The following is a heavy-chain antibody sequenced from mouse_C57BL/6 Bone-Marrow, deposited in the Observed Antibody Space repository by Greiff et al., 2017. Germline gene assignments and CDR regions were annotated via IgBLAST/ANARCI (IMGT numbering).Heavy chain of an antibody. J-gene: IGHJ2*01. CDR1: GFTFSNYW. CDR3: TDTVTKGFDY. CDR2: IRLKSDNYAT. D-gene: IGHD2-12*01. V-gene: IGHV6-3*01. Sequence: EVKLMESGGGLVQPGGSMKLSCVASGFTFSNYWMNWVRQSPEKGLEWVAQIRLKSDNYATHYAESVKGRFTISRDDSKSSVYLQMNNLRAEETGIYYCTDTVTKGFDYWGQGTTLTVSS.